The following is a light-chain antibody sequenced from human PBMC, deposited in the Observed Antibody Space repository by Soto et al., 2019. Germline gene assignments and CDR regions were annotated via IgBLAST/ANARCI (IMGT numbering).Light chain of an antibody. CDR2: GAS. J-gene: IGKJ5*01. CDR3: QQYGSSPVIT. Sequence: EIVLTQSPGTLSLSPGERATLSCRASQSVSSSYLAWYQQKPGQAPRLLIYGASSRATGIPDRFSGSGFGTDFTLTISRLEPEDFAVYYCQQYGSSPVITFGQGTRLEIK. CDR1: QSVSSSY. V-gene: IGKV3-20*01.